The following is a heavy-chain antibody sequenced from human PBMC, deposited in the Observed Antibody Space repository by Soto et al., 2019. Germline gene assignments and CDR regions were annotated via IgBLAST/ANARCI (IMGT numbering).Heavy chain of an antibody. CDR3: TRPNGSGWYSWVDFDI. J-gene: IGHJ3*02. D-gene: IGHD6-19*01. Sequence: EVQLVESGGGLLQPGGSLKLSCAASGFTFSGSAIHWVRQASGEGLEWIGRIRNKPNNYATAYAASVKGRFTISRDDSKNTAYLQMNSLKTEDTAVYYCTRPNGSGWYSWVDFDIWGQGTMVTVSS. CDR1: GFTFSGSA. CDR2: IRNKPNNYAT. V-gene: IGHV3-73*02.